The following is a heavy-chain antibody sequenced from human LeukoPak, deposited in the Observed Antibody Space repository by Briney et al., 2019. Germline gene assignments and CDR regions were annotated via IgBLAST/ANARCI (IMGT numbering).Heavy chain of an antibody. CDR1: GFTFDDYA. Sequence: GGSLGLSCAASGFTFDDYAMHWVRQAPWKGLEWVSGISWNSGSIGYADSVKGRFTISRDNAKNSLYLQMNSLRAEDTALYYCAKDTYSSSCDAFDIWGQGTMVTVSS. J-gene: IGHJ3*02. V-gene: IGHV3-9*01. CDR3: AKDTYSSSCDAFDI. D-gene: IGHD6-13*01. CDR2: ISWNSGSI.